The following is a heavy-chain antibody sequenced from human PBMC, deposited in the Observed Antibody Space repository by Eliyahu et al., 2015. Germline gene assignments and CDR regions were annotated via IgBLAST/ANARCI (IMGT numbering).Heavy chain of an antibody. CDR1: GGTFSTYT. J-gene: IGHJ5*02. CDR3: ALEGGSSGPRWFDP. V-gene: IGHV1-69*01. Sequence: QVQLVQSGAEVKKPGSSVKVSCKASGGTFSTYTIRWVRQAPGQGLEWVGGIIPAFGTPNYAQKFQGRVTITADESTSTAYMELSSLRFEDTAVYYCALEGGSSGPRWFDPWGQGTLVIISS. CDR2: IIPAFGTP. D-gene: IGHD6-19*01.